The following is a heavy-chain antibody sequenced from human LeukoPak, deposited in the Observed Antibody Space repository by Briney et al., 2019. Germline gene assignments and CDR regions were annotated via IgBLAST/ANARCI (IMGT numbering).Heavy chain of an antibody. CDR2: IYYSGST. D-gene: IGHD5-12*01. J-gene: IGHJ6*02. V-gene: IGHV4-30-4*08. CDR3: ARDRGYLSYYYGMDV. CDR1: GGSFSGYY. Sequence: SETLSLTCAVYGGSFSGYYWSWIRQPPGKGLEWIGYIYYSGSTYYNPSLKSRVTISVDTSKNQFSLKLSSVTAADTAVYYCARDRGYLSYYYGMDVWGQGTTVTVSS.